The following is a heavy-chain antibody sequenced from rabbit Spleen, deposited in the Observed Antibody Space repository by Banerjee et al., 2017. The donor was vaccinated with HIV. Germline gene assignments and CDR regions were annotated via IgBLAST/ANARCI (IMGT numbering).Heavy chain of an antibody. Sequence: QQQLVESGGGLVKPGASPTLTCKASGFSFSDRDVMCWVRQAPGKGLEWVACINTYTARPVYATWSQGRFTISRTSSTTVTLQMTSLTAADTATYFCARDLVAVIGWNFNLWGPGTLVTGS. CDR1: GFSFSDRDV. V-gene: IGHV1S45*01. CDR2: INTYTARP. CDR3: ARDLVAVIGWNFNL. J-gene: IGHJ4*01. D-gene: IGHD1-1*01.